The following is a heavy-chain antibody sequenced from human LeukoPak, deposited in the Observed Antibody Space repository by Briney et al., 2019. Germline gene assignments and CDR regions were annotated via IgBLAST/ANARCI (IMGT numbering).Heavy chain of an antibody. V-gene: IGHV4-39*01. D-gene: IGHD6-13*01. CDR1: GGSISSSSYY. Sequence: SETLSLTCTVSGGSISSSSYYWGWIRQPPGKGLESIGSIYYSGSTYYNPSLKSRVTISVDTSKNQFSLKLSSVTAADTAVYYCARGIAAAGYYFDYWGQGTLVTVSS. CDR3: ARGIAAAGYYFDY. J-gene: IGHJ4*02. CDR2: IYYSGST.